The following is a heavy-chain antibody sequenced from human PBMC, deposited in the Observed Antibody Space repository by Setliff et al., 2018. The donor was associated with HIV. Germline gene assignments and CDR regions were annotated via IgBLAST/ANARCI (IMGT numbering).Heavy chain of an antibody. CDR1: GYTFTSYD. CDR2: MNPNSGNT. D-gene: IGHD2-15*01. V-gene: IGHV1-8*03. J-gene: IGHJ6*02. CDR3: ARIRGYCSGGSCYSVFNYYYGMDV. Sequence: ASVKVSCKASGYTFTSYDINWVRQATGQGLEWMGWMNPNSGNTGYAQKFQGRVTITRNTSISTAYMELSSLRSEDTAVYYFARIRGYCSGGSCYSVFNYYYGMDVWGQGTTVTVSS.